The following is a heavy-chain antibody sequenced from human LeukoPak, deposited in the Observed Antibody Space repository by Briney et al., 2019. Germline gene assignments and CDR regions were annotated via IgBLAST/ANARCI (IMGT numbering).Heavy chain of an antibody. Sequence: ASVKVSCKASGYTFTNYGVNWVRQAPGQALEWMGWISAYNGNTNYAQKLQGRVTMTTDTSTSTAYMELRSLRSDDTAVYYCARDPSPDPWWRYFDYWGQGTLVTVSS. CDR1: GYTFTNYG. J-gene: IGHJ4*02. V-gene: IGHV1-18*01. CDR2: ISAYNGNT. D-gene: IGHD2-15*01. CDR3: ARDPSPDPWWRYFDY.